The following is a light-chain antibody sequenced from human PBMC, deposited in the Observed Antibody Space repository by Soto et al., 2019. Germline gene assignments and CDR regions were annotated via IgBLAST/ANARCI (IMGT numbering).Light chain of an antibody. V-gene: IGKV3-20*01. CDR3: QQYVTSPRT. CDR1: QTVYNGF. J-gene: IGKJ1*01. CDR2: GAS. Sequence: ENVLTQSPGTLSLSPGERATLSCRASQTVYNGFLAWYQQKPGQAPRLLIYGASSRATGIPDRFSGSGSGTDFTLPISSLEPEDFAVYYCQQYVTSPRTFGHGTKVEI.